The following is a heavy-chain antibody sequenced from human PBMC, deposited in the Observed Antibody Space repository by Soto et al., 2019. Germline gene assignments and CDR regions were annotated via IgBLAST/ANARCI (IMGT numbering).Heavy chain of an antibody. CDR3: AGNPYVRGNYFFFDP. J-gene: IGHJ5*02. CDR1: GTYVTSFS. Sequence: ASETLSLTCAVSGTYVTSFSWIWVRQPPGRGLEWVGRIYIRGSPNYNPSLEGRITMSIDTSKNEVSLKLRSVTAADTAIYFCAGNPYVRGNYFFFDPWGRGSLVTVSS. V-gene: IGHV4-4*07. D-gene: IGHD3-10*02. CDR2: IYIRGSP.